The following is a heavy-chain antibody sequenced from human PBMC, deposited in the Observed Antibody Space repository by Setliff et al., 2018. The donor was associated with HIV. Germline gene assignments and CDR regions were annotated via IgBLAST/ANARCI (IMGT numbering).Heavy chain of an antibody. D-gene: IGHD6-19*01. J-gene: IGHJ3*02. V-gene: IGHV3-30*02. Sequence: GGSLRLSCAASGFTFSSYGMHWVRQAPGKGLEWVAFVRSDAADEYYSDSVKGRFSISRDNPKNTLYLQMNSLRADDTAVYYCAKVEIAVAGHDAFDIWGQGTMVTVSS. CDR1: GFTFSSYG. CDR2: VRSDAADE. CDR3: AKVEIAVAGHDAFDI.